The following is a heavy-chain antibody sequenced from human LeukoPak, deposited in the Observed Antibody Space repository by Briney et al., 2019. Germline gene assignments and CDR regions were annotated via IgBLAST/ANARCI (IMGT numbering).Heavy chain of an antibody. CDR3: ARGNYYDSSGYNLVYFDY. J-gene: IGHJ4*02. D-gene: IGHD3-22*01. Sequence: SETLSLTCAVYGGSFSGYYWSWIRQPPGKGLEWIGEINHSGSTNYNPSLKSRVTISVDTSKNQFSLKLSSVTAADTAVYSCARGNYYDSSGYNLVYFDYWGQGTLVTVSS. CDR1: GGSFSGYY. CDR2: INHSGST. V-gene: IGHV4-34*01.